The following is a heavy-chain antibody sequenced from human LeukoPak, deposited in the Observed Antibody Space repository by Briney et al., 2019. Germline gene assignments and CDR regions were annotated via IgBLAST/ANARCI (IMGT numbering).Heavy chain of an antibody. CDR3: ARDPDSSGWSSFEY. D-gene: IGHD6-19*01. CDR1: RFTFSRYW. J-gene: IGHJ4*02. V-gene: IGHV3-74*01. CDR2: INSDGRST. Sequence: GGSLRLSCAASRFTFSRYWMHWVRQAPGKGLVWVSRINSDGRSTNYADSVKGRFTISRDNAKNTLYLQMNSLRAEDTAVYYCARDPDSSGWSSFEYWGQGALVTVSS.